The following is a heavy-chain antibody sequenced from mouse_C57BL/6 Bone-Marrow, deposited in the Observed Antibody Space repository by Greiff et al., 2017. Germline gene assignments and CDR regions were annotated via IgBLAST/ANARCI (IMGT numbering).Heavy chain of an antibody. CDR2: IYPRSGNT. V-gene: IGHV1-81*01. CDR1: GYTFTSYG. J-gene: IGHJ2*01. Sequence: QVQLQQSGAELARPGASVKLSCKASGYTFTSYGISWVKQRTGQGLEWIGEIYPRSGNTYYNEKFKGKATLTADKSSSTAYMELRSLTSEDSAVYFCARFPHRATVVNYFDYWGQGTTLTVSS. CDR3: ARFPHRATVVNYFDY. D-gene: IGHD1-1*01.